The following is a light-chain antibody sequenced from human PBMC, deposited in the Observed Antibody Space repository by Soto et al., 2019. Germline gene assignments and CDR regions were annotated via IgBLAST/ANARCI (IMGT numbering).Light chain of an antibody. CDR2: DAS. CDR3: QQYDNLPIT. CDR1: QDISNY. V-gene: IGKV1-33*01. J-gene: IGKJ5*01. Sequence: DIQMTQSPSSLSASVGDRVTITCQASQDISNYLNWYQQKPGKAPKLLIYDASNLETGVPSRLSGSGSGTDFNFTISSLQPEDIATYYCQQYDNLPITFGQGTRLEIK.